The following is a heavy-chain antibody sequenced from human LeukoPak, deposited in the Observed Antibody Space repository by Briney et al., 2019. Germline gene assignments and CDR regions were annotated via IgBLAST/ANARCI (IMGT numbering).Heavy chain of an antibody. D-gene: IGHD2-2*01. CDR2: ISSSSSYI. CDR3: ARDRYCSSTSCPNYYGMDV. CDR1: GFTFSSYS. V-gene: IGHV3-21*01. J-gene: IGHJ6*02. Sequence: GGPLRLSCAASGFTFSSYSMNWVRQAPGKGLEWVSSISSSSSYIYYADSVKGRFTISRDNAKNSLYLQMNSLRAEDTAVYYCARDRYCSSTSCPNYYGMDVWGQGTTVTVSS.